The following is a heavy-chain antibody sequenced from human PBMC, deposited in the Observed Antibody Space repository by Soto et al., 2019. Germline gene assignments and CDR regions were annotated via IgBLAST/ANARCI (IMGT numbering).Heavy chain of an antibody. CDR3: ARDILEILMNYYYGMDV. V-gene: IGHV3-33*01. CDR1: GFTFSSYG. Sequence: GGSLRLSCAASGFTFSSYGMHWVRQAPGKGLEWVAVIWYDGSNKYYADSVKGRFTISRDNSKNTLYLQMNSLRAEDTAVYYCARDILEILMNYYYGMDVWGQGTTVTVSS. D-gene: IGHD1-7*01. J-gene: IGHJ6*02. CDR2: IWYDGSNK.